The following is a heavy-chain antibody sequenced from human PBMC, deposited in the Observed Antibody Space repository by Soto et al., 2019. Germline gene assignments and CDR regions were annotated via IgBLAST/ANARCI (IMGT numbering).Heavy chain of an antibody. J-gene: IGHJ4*02. Sequence: QVQLVQSGAEVKKPGASVKVSCKASGYTFTSYGISWVRQAPGQGLEWMGWISAYNGNTNYAQKLQGRVTMTTDTSTSTAYMELRSLRTDETAVYYCASDFPDGRRFGELYEEGDYWGQGTLVTVSS. D-gene: IGHD3-10*01. CDR3: ASDFPDGRRFGELYEEGDY. CDR1: GYTFTSYG. CDR2: ISAYNGNT. V-gene: IGHV1-18*01.